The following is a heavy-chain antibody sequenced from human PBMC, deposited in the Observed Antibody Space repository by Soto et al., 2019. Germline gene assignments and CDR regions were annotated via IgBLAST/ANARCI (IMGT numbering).Heavy chain of an antibody. CDR3: ARYGDAFDI. Sequence: QVQLVQSGAEERKPGVSVKVSCKASGYTFTSYAMHWVRQAPGLRLEWMGWINAGNGNTKYSEKFQGRVTITRDTSASTAYMELSSVRSEDTGVYYCARYGDAFDIWGQGTMVTVSS. J-gene: IGHJ3*02. V-gene: IGHV1-3*05. D-gene: IGHD3-10*01. CDR1: GYTFTSYA. CDR2: INAGNGNT.